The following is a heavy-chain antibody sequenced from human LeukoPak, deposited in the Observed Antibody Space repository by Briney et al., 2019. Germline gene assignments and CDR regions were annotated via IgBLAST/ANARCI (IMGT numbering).Heavy chain of an antibody. CDR2: ISHDGSNK. CDR3: AREGPRGNSQFDY. Sequence: PGGSLRPSCAASGFTFSSYGMHWVRQAPGKGLEWVAVISHDGSNKDYSDSVKGRFTISRDNSKNTLYLQMNSLRAEDTAVYYCAREGPRGNSQFDYWGQGTLVTVSS. J-gene: IGHJ4*02. CDR1: GFTFSSYG. V-gene: IGHV3-30*03. D-gene: IGHD2/OR15-2a*01.